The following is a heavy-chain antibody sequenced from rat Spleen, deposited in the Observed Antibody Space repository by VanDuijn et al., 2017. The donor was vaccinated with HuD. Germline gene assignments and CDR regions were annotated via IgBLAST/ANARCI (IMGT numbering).Heavy chain of an antibody. Sequence: EVQLVESGGDFVQPGRSLKLSCAASGFTFSNSYMAWVRQAPAKGLEWVAYISNGGDTTYCRDTVKGRFTISRDNAKSTLYLQMDSLRSEDTATYYCARPFGYNGYWYFDFWGPGTMVTVSS. J-gene: IGHJ1*01. D-gene: IGHD1-9*01. CDR1: GFTFSNSY. CDR2: ISNGGDTT. CDR3: ARPFGYNGYWYFDF. V-gene: IGHV5-27*01.